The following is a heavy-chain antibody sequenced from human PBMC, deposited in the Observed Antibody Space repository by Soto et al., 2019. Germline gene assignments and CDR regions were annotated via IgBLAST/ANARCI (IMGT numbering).Heavy chain of an antibody. V-gene: IGHV1-69*13. D-gene: IGHD6-13*01. CDR1: GGTFSSYA. Sequence: SVKVSCKASGGTFSSYAISWVRQAPGQGLEWMGGIIPIFGTANYAQKFQGRVTITADESTSTAYMELSSLRSEDTAVYYCASSGYSSSWEINWFDPWGQGTLLTVSS. CDR2: IIPIFGTA. CDR3: ASSGYSSSWEINWFDP. J-gene: IGHJ5*02.